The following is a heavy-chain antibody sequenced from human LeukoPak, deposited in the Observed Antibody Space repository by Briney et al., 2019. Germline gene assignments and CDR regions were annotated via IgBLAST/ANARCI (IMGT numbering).Heavy chain of an antibody. D-gene: IGHD3-9*01. CDR1: GFTFSSYA. CDR3: AIPAYDILTGYSLDFDY. Sequence: GGSLRLSCAASGFTFSSYAMSWVRQAPGKGLEWVSAISGSGGSTYYADSVKGRFTISRDNSKNTLYLQMNSLRAEDTAVYHCAIPAYDILTGYSLDFDYWGQGTLVTVSS. CDR2: ISGSGGST. J-gene: IGHJ4*02. V-gene: IGHV3-23*01.